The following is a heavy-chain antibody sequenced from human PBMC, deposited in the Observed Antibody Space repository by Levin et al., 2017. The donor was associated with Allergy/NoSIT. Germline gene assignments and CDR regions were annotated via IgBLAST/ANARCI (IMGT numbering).Heavy chain of an antibody. CDR1: GYTFTGYY. CDR2: INPNSAGT. Sequence: ASVKVSCKASGYTFTGYYIHWVRQAPGQGLEWMGWINPNSAGTNYAQKFQGRVTMTRDTSISTAYMELSRLRSDDTAVYYCARDGVYCSSSSCDGNWFDPWGQGTQVTVSS. D-gene: IGHD2-2*01. V-gene: IGHV1-2*02. J-gene: IGHJ5*02. CDR3: ARDGVYCSSSSCDGNWFDP.